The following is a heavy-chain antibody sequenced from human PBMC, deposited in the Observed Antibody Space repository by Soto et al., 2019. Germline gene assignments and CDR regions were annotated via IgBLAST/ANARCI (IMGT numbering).Heavy chain of an antibody. J-gene: IGHJ6*02. V-gene: IGHV3-49*03. CDR3: TRQRYYDFWSGYLHYYYGMDV. CDR2: IRSKAYGGTT. CDR1: GFTFGDYA. Sequence: GGSLRLSCTASGFTFGDYAMSWFRQAPGKGLEWVGFIRSKAYGGTTEYAASVKGRFTISRDDSKSIAYLQMNSLKTEDTAVYYCTRQRYYDFWSGYLHYYYGMDVWGQGTTVTVSS. D-gene: IGHD3-3*01.